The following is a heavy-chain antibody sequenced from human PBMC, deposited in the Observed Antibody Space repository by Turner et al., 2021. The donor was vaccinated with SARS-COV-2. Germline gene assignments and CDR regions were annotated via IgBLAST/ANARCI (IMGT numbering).Heavy chain of an antibody. V-gene: IGHV1-2*02. CDR3: ARVSSLSYYFDS. J-gene: IGHJ4*02. D-gene: IGHD6-6*01. CDR2: IKPNSGGT. Sequence: QVQLVQSGAEVNKPGASVKVSCKASGYTFTGYYMYWVLQAPGQGLEWMGWIKPNSGGTNNEQMFQGRVTMTRDTYISTAYMELSRLRSDDTAVYYCARVSSLSYYFDSWGQGTLVTVSS. CDR1: GYTFTGYY.